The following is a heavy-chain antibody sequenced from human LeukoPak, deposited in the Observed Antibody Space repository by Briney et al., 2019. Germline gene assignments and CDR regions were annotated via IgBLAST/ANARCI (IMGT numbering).Heavy chain of an antibody. CDR2: INNDGHGI. J-gene: IGHJ6*03. Sequence: GGSLRLSCVTSGYTFSGYWMHWVRQGPEKGLELVSRINNDGHGIIYADSVKGRFTTSRDNVKNTLYLQMNSLRVEDTAVYYCAAGGGWDPSFGVVTHIDAWGKGTTVVVS. V-gene: IGHV3-74*01. CDR3: AAGGGWDPSFGVVTHIDA. CDR1: GYTFSGYW. D-gene: IGHD3-3*01.